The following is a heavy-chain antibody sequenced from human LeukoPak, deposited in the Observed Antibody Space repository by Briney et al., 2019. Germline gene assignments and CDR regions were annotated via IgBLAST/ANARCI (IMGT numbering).Heavy chain of an antibody. V-gene: IGHV4-61*02. CDR1: GGSISSGSYY. Sequence: SQTLSLTCTVSGGSISSGSYYWSWIRQPAGKGLEWIGRIYTSGSTNYNPPLKSRVTISVDTSKNQFSLKLSSVTAADAAVYYCARDVADGYHWFDPWGQGTLVTVSS. CDR3: ARDVADGYHWFDP. D-gene: IGHD5-24*01. CDR2: IYTSGST. J-gene: IGHJ5*02.